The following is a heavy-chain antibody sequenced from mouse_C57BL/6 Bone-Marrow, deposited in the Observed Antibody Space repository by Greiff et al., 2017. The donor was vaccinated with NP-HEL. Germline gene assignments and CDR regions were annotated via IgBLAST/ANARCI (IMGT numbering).Heavy chain of an antibody. CDR3: TRDGNYDYAYWYFDV. Sequence: EVQRVESGEGLVKPGGSLKLSCAASGFTFSSYAMSWVRQTPEKRLEWVAYISSGGDYIYYADTVKGRFTISRDNARNTLYLQMSSLKSEDTAMYYCTRDGNYDYAYWYFDVWGTGTTVTVSS. D-gene: IGHD2-4*01. CDR1: GFTFSSYA. J-gene: IGHJ1*03. CDR2: ISSGGDYI. V-gene: IGHV5-9-1*02.